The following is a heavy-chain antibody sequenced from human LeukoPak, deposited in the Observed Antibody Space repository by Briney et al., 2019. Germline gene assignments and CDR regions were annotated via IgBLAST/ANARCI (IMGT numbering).Heavy chain of an antibody. J-gene: IGHJ4*02. CDR3: ARDPSTLLPTDDS. CDR1: GFTFSDYY. D-gene: IGHD2-2*01. Sequence: PGGSLRLSCAASGFTFSDYYMSWIRQAPGKWLEWVSTIHPSGINTHHADSVKGRFTISRDNSKNTLYLQMNSLRVEDTAIYYCARDPSTLLPTDDSWGQGTLVAVSS. CDR2: IHPSGINT. V-gene: IGHV3-11*05.